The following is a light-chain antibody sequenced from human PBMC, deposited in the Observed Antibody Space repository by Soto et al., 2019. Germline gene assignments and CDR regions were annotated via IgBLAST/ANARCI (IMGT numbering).Light chain of an antibody. CDR3: QQDYNLL. J-gene: IGKJ2*01. Sequence: PGDRVTLSCRASESVSSSYLTWYQQKPGQAPRLLIYGASTRATRIPARFSGSGSGTDFTLTISSLQPEDFAVYYCQQDYNLLFGQGTKLDIK. CDR2: GAS. V-gene: IGKV3D-7*01. CDR1: ESVSSSY.